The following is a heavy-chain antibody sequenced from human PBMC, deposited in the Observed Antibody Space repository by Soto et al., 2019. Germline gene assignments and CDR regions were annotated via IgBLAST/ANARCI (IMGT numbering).Heavy chain of an antibody. J-gene: IGHJ5*02. CDR1: GGSISSGDYY. CDR2: IYYSGST. Sequence: SETLSLTCTVSGGSISSGDYYWIWIRQPPGKGLEWIGYIYYSGSTYYNPSLKSRVTISVDTSKNQFSLKLSSVTAADTAVYYCARVGGVRFLEWLVDWFDPWGQGTLVTVS. CDR3: ARVGGVRFLEWLVDWFDP. V-gene: IGHV4-30-4*01. D-gene: IGHD3-3*01.